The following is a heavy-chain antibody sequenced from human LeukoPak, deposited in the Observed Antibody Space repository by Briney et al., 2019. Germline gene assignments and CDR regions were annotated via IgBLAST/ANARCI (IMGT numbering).Heavy chain of an antibody. V-gene: IGHV4-34*01. CDR2: INHSGGT. CDR1: GGSFIGWV. Sequence: SETLSFTSAVYGGSFIGWVAPVIRQPPGKGLEWIGEINHSGGTNYNPSLKSRVTISVDTSKNQFSLKLSSVTAADTAVYYCASPARAGHCCCPWGQGTLVTVSS. D-gene: IGHD2-21*02. CDR3: ASPARAGHCCCP. J-gene: IGHJ5*02.